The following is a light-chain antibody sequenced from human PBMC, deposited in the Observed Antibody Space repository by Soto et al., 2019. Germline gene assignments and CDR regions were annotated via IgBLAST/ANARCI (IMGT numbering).Light chain of an antibody. CDR3: QQYNNWPGT. V-gene: IGKV3-15*01. CDR2: GAS. J-gene: IGKJ1*01. Sequence: ELVMTQSQATMSVSPGERATLSCRASQSVSSNLAWYQQEPGQAPRLLIYGASTRATGIPARFSGSGSGTEFTLTISSLQSEDFAVYYCQQYNNWPGTFGQGTKVEI. CDR1: QSVSSN.